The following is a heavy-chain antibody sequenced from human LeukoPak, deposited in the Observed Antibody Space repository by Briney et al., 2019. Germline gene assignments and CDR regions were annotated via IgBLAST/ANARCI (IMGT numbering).Heavy chain of an antibody. CDR3: AKDNDILTGYSKCFDY. V-gene: IGHV3-23*01. Sequence: GGSLRLSCAASGFTFNTYAISWVRQAPGKGLEWVSAISGSGGSTYYADSVKGRFTISRDNSKNTLYLQMNSLRAEDTAVYYCAKDNDILTGYSKCFDYWGQGTLVTVSS. CDR2: ISGSGGST. D-gene: IGHD3-9*01. CDR1: GFTFNTYA. J-gene: IGHJ4*02.